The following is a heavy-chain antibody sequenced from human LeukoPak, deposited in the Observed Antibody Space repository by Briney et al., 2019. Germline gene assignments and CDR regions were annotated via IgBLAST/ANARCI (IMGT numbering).Heavy chain of an antibody. CDR1: GFTFSNYW. Sequence: GGSLRLSCAASGFTFSNYWMSWVRRAPGKGLEWVANIKQDGSEAYYVDSVRGRFTISRDNAKKSLYLQMNSLRAEDTAVYYCARDFWGAYRVDYFDYWGQGTLVTVPS. V-gene: IGHV3-7*01. CDR3: ARDFWGAYRVDYFDY. D-gene: IGHD3-3*01. J-gene: IGHJ4*02. CDR2: IKQDGSEA.